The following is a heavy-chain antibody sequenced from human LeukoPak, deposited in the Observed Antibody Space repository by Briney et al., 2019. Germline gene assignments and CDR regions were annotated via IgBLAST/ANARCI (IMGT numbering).Heavy chain of an antibody. CDR3: ARGRAYYDSEKGYYFDY. CDR2: IYYSGST. J-gene: IGHJ4*02. Sequence: SETLSLTCTVSGGSISSSSYYWGWIRQPPGKGLEWIGSIYYSGSTYYNPSLKSRVTISVDTSKNQFSLKLSSVTAADTAVYYCARGRAYYDSEKGYYFDYWGQGTLVTVSS. D-gene: IGHD3-3*01. V-gene: IGHV4-39*07. CDR1: GGSISSSSYY.